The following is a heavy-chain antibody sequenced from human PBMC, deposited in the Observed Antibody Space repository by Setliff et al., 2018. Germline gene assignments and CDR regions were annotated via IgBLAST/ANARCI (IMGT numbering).Heavy chain of an antibody. CDR2: TNPSSGRT. J-gene: IGHJ4*01. Sequence: ASVKVSCKASGHTLATYYLHWMRQAPGQGLEWLGMTNPSSGRTSYAQKFQGRVTMTRDTSTSTVYMDMSSLRSEDTALYYCARDGNNWNDLDYWGHGTLVTVSS. CDR1: GHTLATYY. V-gene: IGHV1-46*01. D-gene: IGHD1-20*01. CDR3: ARDGNNWNDLDY.